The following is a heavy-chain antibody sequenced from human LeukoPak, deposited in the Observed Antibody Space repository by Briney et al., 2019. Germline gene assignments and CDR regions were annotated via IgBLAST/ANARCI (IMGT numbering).Heavy chain of an antibody. J-gene: IGHJ4*02. CDR3: AREGYYDSSGYYQYYFDY. CDR1: GGSISSSSYY. V-gene: IGHV4-39*07. Sequence: SETLSLTCTVSGGSISSSSYYRGWIRQPPGKGLEWIGSIYYSGSTYYNPSLKSRVTISVDTSKNQFSLKLSSVTAADTAVYYCAREGYYDSSGYYQYYFDYWGQGTLVTVSS. D-gene: IGHD3-22*01. CDR2: IYYSGST.